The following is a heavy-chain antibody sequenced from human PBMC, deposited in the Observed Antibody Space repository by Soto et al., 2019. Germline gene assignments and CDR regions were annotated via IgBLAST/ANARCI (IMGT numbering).Heavy chain of an antibody. V-gene: IGHV3-33*01. CDR2: IWYDGSHE. J-gene: IGHJ6*02. Sequence: HPGGSLRLSCAASGFTFSYYGMHWVRQAPGKGLEWVAVIWYDGSHEYYADSVKGRFTISRDSSKNTLYLQMNSLRVEDTAVYYCARESDPSGFLGAMDVWGQGTTVTVSS. D-gene: IGHD3-3*01. CDR1: GFTFSYYG. CDR3: ARESDPSGFLGAMDV.